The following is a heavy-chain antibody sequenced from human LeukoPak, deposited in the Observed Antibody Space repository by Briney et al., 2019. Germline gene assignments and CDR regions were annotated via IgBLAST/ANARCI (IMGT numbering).Heavy chain of an antibody. CDR2: ISYDGSNK. CDR1: GFTFSSYA. D-gene: IGHD2-2*01. V-gene: IGHV3-30-3*01. J-gene: IGHJ4*02. Sequence: PGRSLRLSCAASGFTFSSYAMHWVRQAPGKGLEWVAVISYDGSNKYYADSVKGRFTISRDNSKNTLYLQMNSLRAEDTAVYYCAREAGAVPAAILDYWGQGTLVTVSS. CDR3: AREAGAVPAAILDY.